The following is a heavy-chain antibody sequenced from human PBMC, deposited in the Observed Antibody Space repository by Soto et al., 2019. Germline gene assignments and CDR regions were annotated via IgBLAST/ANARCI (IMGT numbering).Heavy chain of an antibody. J-gene: IGHJ4*02. CDR3: ARVVEVTWEEEYYFDY. D-gene: IGHD2-21*02. CDR2: IYYSGST. Sequence: SETLSLTCTVSGGSISSYYWSWIRQPPGKGLEWIGYIYYSGSTNYNPSLKSRVTISVDTSKNQFSLKLSSVTAADTAVYYCARVVEVTWEEEYYFDYWGQGTLVTVSS. CDR1: GGSISSYY. V-gene: IGHV4-59*08.